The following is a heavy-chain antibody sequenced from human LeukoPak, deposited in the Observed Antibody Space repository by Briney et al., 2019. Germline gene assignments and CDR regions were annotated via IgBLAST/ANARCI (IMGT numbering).Heavy chain of an antibody. V-gene: IGHV3-23*01. CDR2: ISGSGGST. Sequence: GGSLRLSCAASGFTFSSYAMSWVRQAPGKGLEWVSAISGSGGSTYYADSVQGRFTISRDNSKNTLFLQMNSLRPEDTAVYYCARKNGAYWYLDLWDRGTLVTVSS. CDR3: ARKNGAYWYLDL. D-gene: IGHD1-26*01. J-gene: IGHJ2*01. CDR1: GFTFSSYA.